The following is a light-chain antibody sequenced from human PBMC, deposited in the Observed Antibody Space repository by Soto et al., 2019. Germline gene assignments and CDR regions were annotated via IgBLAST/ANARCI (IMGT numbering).Light chain of an antibody. V-gene: IGKV3-20*01. CDR2: GAS. CDR3: QQYGSAPCT. Sequence: EIVLTQSPGTLSLSPGERATLSCRASQSVSSSYLAWYQQKPGQAPRLLIYGASSRATGIPDRFSGSGSGPDFTLIISRLEPGDLAVYYCQQYGSAPCTFGQGTKVEIK. J-gene: IGKJ1*01. CDR1: QSVSSSY.